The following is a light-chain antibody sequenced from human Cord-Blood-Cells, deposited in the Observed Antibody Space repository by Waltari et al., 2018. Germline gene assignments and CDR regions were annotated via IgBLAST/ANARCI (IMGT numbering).Light chain of an antibody. CDR1: QSCSSSY. CDR2: GAS. Sequence: EIVLTQSPGTLSLSPGERATLSCSASQSCSSSYLAWYQQKPGQAPRLLIYGASSRATGIPDRFSGSGSGTDFTLTISRLEPEDFAVYYCQQYGSSSTWTFGQGTKVEIK. J-gene: IGKJ1*01. CDR3: QQYGSSSTWT. V-gene: IGKV3-20*01.